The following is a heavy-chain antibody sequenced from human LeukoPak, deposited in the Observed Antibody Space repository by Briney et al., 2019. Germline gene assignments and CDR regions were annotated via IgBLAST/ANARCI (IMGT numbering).Heavy chain of an antibody. CDR3: ARDYFRLRLGELSLYY. V-gene: IGHV1-2*02. Sequence: ASVKVSCKDSRYTFTGNYMQWVRQAPGQGLEWMGWINPNSGGTNYAQKCQGRVTMTRDTSISTAYMELSRLRSDHPAVYYCARDYFRLRLGELSLYYWGQGTLVTVSS. CDR1: RYTFTGNY. J-gene: IGHJ4*02. CDR2: INPNSGGT. D-gene: IGHD3-16*02.